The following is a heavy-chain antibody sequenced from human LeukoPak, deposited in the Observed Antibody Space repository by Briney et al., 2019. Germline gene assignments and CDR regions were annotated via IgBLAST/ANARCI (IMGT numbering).Heavy chain of an antibody. CDR2: ISSSSSTI. CDR1: GFTFSSYS. CDR3: ARDASSGEFDY. D-gene: IGHD3-22*01. Sequence: GGSLRLSCAASGFTFSSYSMNWVRQAPGKGLEWVSYISSSSSTIYYADSVKGRFTISRDNAKNSLYLQMNGLRAEDTAVYYCARDASSGEFDYWGQGTLVTVSS. V-gene: IGHV3-48*01. J-gene: IGHJ4*02.